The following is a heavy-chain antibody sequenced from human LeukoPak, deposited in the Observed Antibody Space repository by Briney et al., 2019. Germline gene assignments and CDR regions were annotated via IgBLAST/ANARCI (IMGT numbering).Heavy chain of an antibody. CDR3: AKAYYYGSGRTPEAFDI. V-gene: IGHV4-34*01. CDR1: GGSFSGYY. Sequence: SETLSLTCAVYGGSFSGYYWSWIRQPPGKGLEWIGENNHSGSTNYNPSLKSRVTISVDTSENQFSLKLSSVTAADTAVYYCAKAYYYGSGRTPEAFDIWGQGTMVTVSS. D-gene: IGHD3-10*01. J-gene: IGHJ3*02. CDR2: NNHSGST.